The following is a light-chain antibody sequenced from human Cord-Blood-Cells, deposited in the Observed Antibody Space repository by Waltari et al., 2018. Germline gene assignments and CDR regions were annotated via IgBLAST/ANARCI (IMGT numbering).Light chain of an antibody. V-gene: IGKV2-29*02. CDR2: EVS. CDR1: QSLLHSDGKTY. CDR3: MQGKHLPYT. J-gene: IGKJ2*01. Sequence: DIVMTQTPLSLSVTPGQPASISCKSSQSLLHSDGKTYLYGYLQKPGQSRQLLIYEVSSWYSGVRDRFSGSGSETEFTLTISRVDAEDVGFYYCMQGKHLPYTFGQGTKLEIK.